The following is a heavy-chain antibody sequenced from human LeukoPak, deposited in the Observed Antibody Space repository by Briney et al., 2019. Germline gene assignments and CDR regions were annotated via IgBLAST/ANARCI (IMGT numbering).Heavy chain of an antibody. Sequence: QSGGSLRLSCAASGFAFSHYTMQWVRQAPGKGLEWVAVISYDGDYKYYADSVKGRFTISRDNSKNTLYLQMNSLRAEDTAVYYCARGGFYYDSSQTFDYWGQGTLVTVSS. CDR2: ISYDGDYK. J-gene: IGHJ4*02. CDR1: GFAFSHYT. V-gene: IGHV3-30*04. D-gene: IGHD3-22*01. CDR3: ARGGFYYDSSQTFDY.